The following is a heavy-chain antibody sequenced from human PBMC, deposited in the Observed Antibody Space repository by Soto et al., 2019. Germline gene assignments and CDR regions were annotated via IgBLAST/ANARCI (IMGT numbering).Heavy chain of an antibody. CDR2: IYYSGST. J-gene: IGHJ4*02. CDR1: GGSFSGYY. CDR3: ARIGGRSDYFDY. Sequence: SETLSLTCAVYGGSFSGYYWSWIRQPPGKGLEWIEYIYYSGSTNYNPSLKSRVTISVDTSKNQFSLKLSSVTAADTAVYYCARIGGRSDYFDYWGQGTLVTVSS. D-gene: IGHD3-16*01. V-gene: IGHV4-59*01.